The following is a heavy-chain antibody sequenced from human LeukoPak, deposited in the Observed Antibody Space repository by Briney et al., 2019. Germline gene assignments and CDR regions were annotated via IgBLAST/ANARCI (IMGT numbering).Heavy chain of an antibody. J-gene: IGHJ5*02. CDR2: IYYSGCT. V-gene: IGHV4-38-2*02. CDR1: GYSISSGYY. D-gene: IGHD3-22*01. CDR3: ARRRRIDSSGYYYAFWFDP. Sequence: SETLSLTCTVSGYSISSGYYWGWIRQPPGKGLEWIGYIYYSGCTNYNPSLKSQVTISVDTSKNQFSLKLGSVTAADTAVYYCARRRRIDSSGYYYAFWFDPWGQGTLVTVS.